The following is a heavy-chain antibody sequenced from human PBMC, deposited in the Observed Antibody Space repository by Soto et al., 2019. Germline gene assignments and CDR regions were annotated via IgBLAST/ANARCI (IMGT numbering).Heavy chain of an antibody. J-gene: IGHJ6*02. V-gene: IGHV3-30*02. D-gene: IGHD6-19*01. CDR3: AKDRSHGWNGIYYCGMDV. Sequence: DSVKGRFTISRDNSKNTLYLQMNSLRAEDTAVFYCAKDRSHGWNGIYYCGMDVWGHGTTVTVS.